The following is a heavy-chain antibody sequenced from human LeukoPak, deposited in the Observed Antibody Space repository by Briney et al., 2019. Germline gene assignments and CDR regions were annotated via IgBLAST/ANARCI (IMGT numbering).Heavy chain of an antibody. J-gene: IGHJ4*02. V-gene: IGHV1-69*05. CDR3: ARGPETYTGSYYWDY. Sequence: SVKVSCKASGGTFSSYAISWVRQAPGQGLEWMGRIIPIFGTANYAQKFQGRVTITTDESTSTAYMELSSLRSEDTAVYYCARGPETYTGSYYWDYWGQGTLVTVSS. CDR1: GGTFSSYA. CDR2: IIPIFGTA. D-gene: IGHD1-26*01.